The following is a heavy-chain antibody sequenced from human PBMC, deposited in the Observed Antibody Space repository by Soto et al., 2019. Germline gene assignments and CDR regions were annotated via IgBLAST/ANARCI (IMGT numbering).Heavy chain of an antibody. CDR2: ISSSCSTI. J-gene: IGHJ6*03. D-gene: IGHD3-3*01. V-gene: IGHV3-11*01. Sequence: PGGSLRLSCAASGFTFSGYYMSWIRQAPGKGLGWVSYISSSCSTIYYADSVKGRFTISRDNAKNSLYLQMNSLRAEDTAVYYCARVAAVTYYDFWSGYYRSGDTGVHYYMDVWGKGTTVTVSS. CDR3: ARVAAVTYYDFWSGYYRSGDTGVHYYMDV. CDR1: GFTFSGYY.